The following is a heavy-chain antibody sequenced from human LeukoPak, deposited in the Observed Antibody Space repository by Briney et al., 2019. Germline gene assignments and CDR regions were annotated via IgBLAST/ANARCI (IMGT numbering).Heavy chain of an antibody. V-gene: IGHV4-61*02. D-gene: IGHD2-21*02. CDR3: ARDGHCGGDCYYFDY. J-gene: IGHJ4*02. CDR2: IYTSGST. Sequence: SETLSLTCTVSGGSISSGSYYWSWIRQPAGKGLEWIGRIYTSGSTNYNPSLKSRVTISVDTSKNQLSLKLSSVTAADTAVYYCARDGHCGGDCYYFDYWGQGTLVTVSS. CDR1: GGSISSGSYY.